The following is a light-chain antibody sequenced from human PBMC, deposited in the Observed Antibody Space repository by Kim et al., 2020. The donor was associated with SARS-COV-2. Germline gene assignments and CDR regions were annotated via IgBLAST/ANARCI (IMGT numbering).Light chain of an antibody. Sequence: EIVMTQSPATLSVSPGERATLSCRASQSVSSNLAWYQQKPGQAPRLLIYGASTRATDIPARFSGSGSGTEFTLTISSLQSEDFAVYYCQQYNNWPSGTFGQGTKVDIK. V-gene: IGKV3-15*01. J-gene: IGKJ1*01. CDR1: QSVSSN. CDR3: QQYNNWPSGT. CDR2: GAS.